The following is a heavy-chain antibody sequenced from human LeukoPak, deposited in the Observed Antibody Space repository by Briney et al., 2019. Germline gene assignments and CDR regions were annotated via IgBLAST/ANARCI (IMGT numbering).Heavy chain of an antibody. CDR3: ARSPEVDCSSTSCPPHNWFDP. D-gene: IGHD2-2*01. CDR1: GYTFTVYY. Sequence: ASVKVSCKASGYTFTVYYMHWVRQAPGQGLEWMGGIIPIFGTANYAQKFQGRVTITADESTSTAYMELSSLRSEDTAVYYCARSPEVDCSSTSCPPHNWFDPWGQGTLVTVSS. J-gene: IGHJ5*02. CDR2: IIPIFGTA. V-gene: IGHV1-69*13.